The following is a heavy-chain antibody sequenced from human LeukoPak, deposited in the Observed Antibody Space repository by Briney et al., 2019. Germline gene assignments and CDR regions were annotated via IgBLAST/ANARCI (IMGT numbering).Heavy chain of an antibody. D-gene: IGHD2-2*01. J-gene: IGHJ6*03. CDR3: ASGVVVPAAKGAGYYYYMDV. Sequence: GASVKVSCKASGGTFSSYAISWVRQAPGQGLEWMGGIIPICGTANYAQKFQGRVTITMDESTSTGYMEMSSLRSEDTAVYYCASGVVVPAAKGAGYYYYMDVWGKGTTVTVSS. CDR1: GGTFSSYA. CDR2: IIPICGTA. V-gene: IGHV1-69*05.